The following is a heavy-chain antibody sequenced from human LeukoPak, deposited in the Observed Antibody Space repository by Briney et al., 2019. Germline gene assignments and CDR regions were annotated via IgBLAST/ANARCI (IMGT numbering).Heavy chain of an antibody. CDR3: ARVGGYDFWSGYSHFDY. CDR2: IYSGGST. CDR1: GFTFRTYS. Sequence: GGSLRLSCAASGFTFRTYSMNWVRQAPGKGLEWVSVIYSGGSTSYADSVKGRFTISRDNSKNTLYLQMNSLRAEDTAVYYCARVGGYDFWSGYSHFDYWGQGTLVTVSS. V-gene: IGHV3-66*01. D-gene: IGHD3-3*01. J-gene: IGHJ4*02.